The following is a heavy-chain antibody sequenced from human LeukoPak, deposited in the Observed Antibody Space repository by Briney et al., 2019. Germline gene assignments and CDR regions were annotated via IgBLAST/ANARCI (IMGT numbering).Heavy chain of an antibody. D-gene: IGHD2/OR15-2a*01. CDR3: ARDLGFLWFDP. Sequence: GRSLRLSCAASGFTFSSYGMHWVRQAPGKGLEWVAVISYDGSNKYYADSVKGRFTISRDNSKNTLYLQMNSLRAEDTAVYYCARDLGFLWFDPWGQGTLVTVSS. CDR2: ISYDGSNK. V-gene: IGHV3-30*03. CDR1: GFTFSSYG. J-gene: IGHJ5*02.